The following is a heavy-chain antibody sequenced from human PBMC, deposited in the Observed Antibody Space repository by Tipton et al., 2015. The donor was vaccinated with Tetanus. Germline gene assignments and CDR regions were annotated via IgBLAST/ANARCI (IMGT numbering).Heavy chain of an antibody. CDR2: IAYDGCNK. J-gene: IGHJ5*02. Sequence: SLRLSCAASGFTFSSYCMHWVRQAPGKGLEWVAVIAYDGCNKYYADSVEGRFTISRDNSKNSLYLQMNSLRAEDTAVYYCAKGETYYYDSSGFNLLDPWGRGSLVTVSS. CDR1: GFTFSSYC. CDR3: AKGETYYYDSSGFNLLDP. V-gene: IGHV3-30*18. D-gene: IGHD3-22*01.